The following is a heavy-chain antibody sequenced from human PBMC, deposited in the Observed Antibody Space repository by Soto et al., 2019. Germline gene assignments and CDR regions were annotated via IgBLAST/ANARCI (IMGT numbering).Heavy chain of an antibody. D-gene: IGHD3-10*01. J-gene: IGHJ5*02. CDR1: GYTFTSYG. V-gene: IGHV1-18*01. Sequence: ASVKVSCKASGYTFTSYGISWVRQAPGQGLEWMGWISAYNGNTNYAQKLQGRVTMTTDTSTSTAYMELRSLRSDDTAVYYCARDVALWFGELGTDPWGQGTLVTVSS. CDR2: ISAYNGNT. CDR3: ARDVALWFGELGTDP.